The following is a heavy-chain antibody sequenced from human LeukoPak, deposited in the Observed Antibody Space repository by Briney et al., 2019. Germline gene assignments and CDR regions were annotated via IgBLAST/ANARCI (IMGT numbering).Heavy chain of an antibody. D-gene: IGHD3-22*01. J-gene: IGHJ3*02. CDR2: INPSGGST. CDR1: GYTFTSYD. V-gene: IGHV1-46*01. Sequence: ASVKVSCKASGYTFTSYDINWVRQAPGQGLEWMGIINPSGGSTSYAQKFQGRVTMTRDTSTSTVYMELSSLRSEDTAVYYCAMYYYDTSGPYVGAFDIWGQGTMVTVSS. CDR3: AMYYYDTSGPYVGAFDI.